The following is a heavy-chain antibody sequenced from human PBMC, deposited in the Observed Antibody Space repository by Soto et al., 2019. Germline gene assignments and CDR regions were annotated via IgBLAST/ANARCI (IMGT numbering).Heavy chain of an antibody. D-gene: IGHD1-1*01. CDR1: GFIFSTYA. CDR3: AKDSTSYNGVYDPFDI. J-gene: IGHJ3*02. V-gene: IGHV3-23*01. Sequence: EVQLLESGGGLVQPGGSLRLSCEASGFIFSTYAMSWVRQGPGKGLEWVSVIGGEAVSTNCADSVKGRCTVSRDNSKNTVCLQLDSLRDDDTAVYYCAKDSTSYNGVYDPFDIWGRGTMVTVSS. CDR2: IGGEAVST.